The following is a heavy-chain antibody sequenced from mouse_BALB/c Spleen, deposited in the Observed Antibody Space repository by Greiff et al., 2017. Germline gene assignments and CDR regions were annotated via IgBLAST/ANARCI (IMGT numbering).Heavy chain of an antibody. D-gene: IGHD1-1*01. J-gene: IGHJ1*01. CDR3: ARLYYGSSYNWYFDV. V-gene: IGHV5-17*02. CDR2: ISSGSSTI. CDR1: GFTFSSFG. Sequence: EVKLMESGGGLVQPGGSRKLSCAASGFTFSSFGMHWVRQAPEKGLEWVAYISSGSSTIYYADTVKGRFTISRDNPKNTLFLQMTSLRSEDTAMYYCARLYYGSSYNWYFDVWGAGTTVTVSS.